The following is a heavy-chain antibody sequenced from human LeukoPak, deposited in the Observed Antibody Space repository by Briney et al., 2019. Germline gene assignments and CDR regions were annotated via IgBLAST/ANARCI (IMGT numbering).Heavy chain of an antibody. CDR1: GFIFSNYA. Sequence: PGGSLRLSCAASGFIFSNYAMSWVRQAPGKGLEWVSGISGNGGSTSYADSVKGRFTISRDNSKNTLYLQMNSLRAEDTAVYHCARYDFILISYFDLWGRGTLVTVSS. D-gene: IGHD3-3*01. V-gene: IGHV3-23*01. J-gene: IGHJ2*01. CDR2: ISGNGGST. CDR3: ARYDFILISYFDL.